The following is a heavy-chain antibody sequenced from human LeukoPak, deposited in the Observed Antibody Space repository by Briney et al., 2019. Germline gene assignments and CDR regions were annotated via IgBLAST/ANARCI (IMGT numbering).Heavy chain of an antibody. CDR2: ISYDGNNK. Sequence: GGSLRLSCAASGFTFSTYSMNWVRQAPGKGLEWVAVISYDGNNKYYADSVRGRFTISRDNSKNTLYLQMNSLRAEDTAVYYCATSEAIVGATPFDYWGQGTLVTVSS. J-gene: IGHJ4*02. V-gene: IGHV3-30*03. D-gene: IGHD1-26*01. CDR3: ATSEAIVGATPFDY. CDR1: GFTFSTYS.